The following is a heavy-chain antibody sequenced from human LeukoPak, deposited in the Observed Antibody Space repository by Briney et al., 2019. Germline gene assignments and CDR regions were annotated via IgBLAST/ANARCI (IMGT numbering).Heavy chain of an antibody. CDR1: GYTITSYD. CDR2: MNPNSGNT. CDR3: ARRGRASEIDY. J-gene: IGHJ4*02. D-gene: IGHD3-10*01. Sequence: ASVKVSCKASGYTITSYDINWVRQATGQGLGWMGWMNPNSGNTGYAQKFQGRVIMTRNTSISTAYMELSSLRYEDTAVYYCARRGRASEIDYWGQGTLVTVSS. V-gene: IGHV1-8*01.